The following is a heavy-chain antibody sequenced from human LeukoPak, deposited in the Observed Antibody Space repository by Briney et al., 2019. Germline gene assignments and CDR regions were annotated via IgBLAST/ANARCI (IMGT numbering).Heavy chain of an antibody. J-gene: IGHJ4*02. CDR3: ARGPSGYHNT. V-gene: IGHV3-NL1*01. CDR2: IYSGGST. CDR1: GFTFSSYG. Sequence: GGSLRLSCAASGFTFSSYGMHWVRQAPGKGLEWVSLIYSGGSTYYADSVKGRFTISRDNSKNTQMNSLRAEDTAVYYCARGPSGYHNTGGQGTLVTVSS. D-gene: IGHD5-12*01.